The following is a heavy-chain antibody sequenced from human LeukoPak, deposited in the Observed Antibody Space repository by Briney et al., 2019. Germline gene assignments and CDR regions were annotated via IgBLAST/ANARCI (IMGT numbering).Heavy chain of an antibody. CDR3: ASRTGGY. D-gene: IGHD1-1*01. CDR2: MSSDGIKT. Sequence: PGGSLRLSCATSGFTFRTSGVHWVREAPGKGLEWVALMSSDGIKTYYADSVKGRFTVSRDSSKDILYLQMNSLRVDDTAIYYCASRTGGYWGQGTLVTVSS. V-gene: IGHV3-30*04. J-gene: IGHJ4*02. CDR1: GFTFRTSG.